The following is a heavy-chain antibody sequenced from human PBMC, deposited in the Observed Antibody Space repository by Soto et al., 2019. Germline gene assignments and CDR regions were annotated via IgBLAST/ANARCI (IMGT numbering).Heavy chain of an antibody. D-gene: IGHD5-12*01. Sequence: QVQLQESGPGLVKPSENLSLTCTVSGGSIRSYDWSWIRQPPGKGLKRIGYIYYSGTTNYNPSLKSRCTISEDTSKNPFSPRLIFVTNADTAVYYFERYSGYDFYFDYWGQGTLVTVSS. V-gene: IGHV4-59*01. CDR1: GGSIRSYD. CDR3: ERYSGYDFYFDY. J-gene: IGHJ4*02. CDR2: IYYSGTT.